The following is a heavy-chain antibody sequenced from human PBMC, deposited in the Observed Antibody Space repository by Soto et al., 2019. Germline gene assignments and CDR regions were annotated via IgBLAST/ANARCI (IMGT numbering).Heavy chain of an antibody. V-gene: IGHV2-5*02. CDR1: GFALSTSGVA. Sequence: QITLKESGPTLVEPTQTLTLTCTFSGFALSTSGVAVGWIRQPPGKALEWLALIYWDDDKRYRPSLRSRLTITKDTSKNQVVLTMTNLDPVDTATYYCAHRPGTTFFDYWGQGTLVTVSS. D-gene: IGHD1-1*01. J-gene: IGHJ4*02. CDR2: IYWDDDK. CDR3: AHRPGTTFFDY.